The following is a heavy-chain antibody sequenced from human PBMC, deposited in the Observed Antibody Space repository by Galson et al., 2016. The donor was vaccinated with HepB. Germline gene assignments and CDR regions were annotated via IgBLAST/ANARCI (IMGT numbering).Heavy chain of an antibody. D-gene: IGHD5-18*01. CDR2: IYYSGST. J-gene: IGHJ6*02. CDR1: GASVSSGSYF. Sequence: ETLSLTCTVSGASVSSGSYFWTWIRQPPGKGLEWLGYIYYSGSTSYNPSLKSRVTISVDKSKNQFSLKLSSVTAADTAVYYCARDPGYSYGYGHYYYGMDVWGQGTTVTVSS. CDR3: ARDPGYSYGYGHYYYGMDV. V-gene: IGHV4-61*01.